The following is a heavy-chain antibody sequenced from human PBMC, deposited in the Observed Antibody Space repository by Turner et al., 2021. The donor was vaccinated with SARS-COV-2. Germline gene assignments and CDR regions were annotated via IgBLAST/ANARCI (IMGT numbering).Heavy chain of an antibody. J-gene: IGHJ4*02. CDR2: ISSRSYI. CDR3: ARDPGYSGYDYWQNTEFFDY. Sequence: EVQLVESGGGVVKPGGSRRLPCEASGFTFGSSSMNWVRQAPGQGLELVSSISSRSYIYYADSVKGRFTISRDNAKNSLYLQMNSLRAEDTAVYYCARDPGYSGYDYWQNTEFFDYWGQGTLVTVSS. V-gene: IGHV3-21*01. CDR1: GFTFGSSS. D-gene: IGHD5-12*01.